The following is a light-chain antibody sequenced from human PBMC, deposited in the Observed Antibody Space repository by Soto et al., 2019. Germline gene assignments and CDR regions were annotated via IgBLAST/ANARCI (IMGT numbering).Light chain of an antibody. V-gene: IGLV2-23*01. CDR3: CSYAGSHYV. CDR1: SSDVGSYNL. CDR2: EGS. Sequence: QSALTQPASVSGSPGQSITISCTGTSSDVGSYNLVSWYQQHPGKAPKLMIYEGSKRPSGVSNRFSGSKSGNTASLTISGLQAEDEADYYCCSYAGSHYVLGTGTKVTVL. J-gene: IGLJ1*01.